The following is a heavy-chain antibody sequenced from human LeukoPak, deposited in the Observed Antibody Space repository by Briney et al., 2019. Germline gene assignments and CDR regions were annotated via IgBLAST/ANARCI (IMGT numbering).Heavy chain of an antibody. CDR2: IYYSGST. J-gene: IGHJ3*02. CDR3: ARGLLDGYTHPAAFDI. D-gene: IGHD5-24*01. CDR1: AGSITSYY. V-gene: IGHV4-59*01. Sequence: PSQTLSLTYSLPAGSITSYYWSWIRQPPGKGLEWIGYIYYSGSTNYNPSLKSRVTISVDASKYQYSLKLTSVTAADTAVYYCARGLLDGYTHPAAFDIWGQGTMVTVSS.